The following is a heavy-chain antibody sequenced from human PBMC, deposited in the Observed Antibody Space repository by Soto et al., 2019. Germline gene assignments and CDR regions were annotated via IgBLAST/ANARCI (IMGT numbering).Heavy chain of an antibody. CDR1: GFTFSDYY. V-gene: IGHV3-11*06. CDR3: ARDPIRGPSYCGGDCSPGAYDY. CDR2: ISSSSSYT. Sequence: QVQLVESGGGLVKPGGSLRLSCAASGFTFSDYYMSWIRQAPGKGLEWVSYISSSSSYTNYADSVKGRFTISRDNAKNSLYLQMNSLRAEDTAVYYCARDPIRGPSYCGGDCSPGAYDYWGQGTLVTVSS. D-gene: IGHD2-21*02. J-gene: IGHJ4*02.